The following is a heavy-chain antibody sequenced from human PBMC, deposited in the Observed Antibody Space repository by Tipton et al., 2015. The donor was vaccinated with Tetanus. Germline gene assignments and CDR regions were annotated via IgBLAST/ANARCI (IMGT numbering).Heavy chain of an antibody. J-gene: IGHJ6*02. CDR1: GYTFTGYY. V-gene: IGHV1-2*02. D-gene: IGHD1-26*01. CDR3: ASAVLHEWELLSPLSYYGMDV. Sequence: QMQLVQSGAEVKKPGASVKVSCKASGYTFTGYYMHWVRQAPGQGLEWMGWINPNSGGTNYAQKFQGRVTMTRDTSISTAYMELSRLRSDDTAVYYCASAVLHEWELLSPLSYYGMDVWGQGTTVTVSS. CDR2: INPNSGGT.